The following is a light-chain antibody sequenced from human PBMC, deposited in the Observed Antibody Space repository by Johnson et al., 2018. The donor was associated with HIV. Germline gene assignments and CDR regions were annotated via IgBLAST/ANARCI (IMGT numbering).Light chain of an antibody. CDR2: EDN. CDR3: GIWDASLSPLYV. J-gene: IGLJ1*01. Sequence: QFVLTQPPSVSAAPGQRVNISCSGNISNIESYFVSWYQQLPGAAPTLLIYEDNKRPSGIPDRFSGSKSGATATLGITGLQTGDEADYYCGIWDASLSPLYVFVSGTPITVL. CDR1: ISNIESYF. V-gene: IGLV1-51*02.